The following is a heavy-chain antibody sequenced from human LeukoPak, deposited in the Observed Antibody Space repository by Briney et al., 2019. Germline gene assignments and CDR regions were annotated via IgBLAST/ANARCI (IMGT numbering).Heavy chain of an antibody. CDR2: MSYDESKK. CDR3: AKDGPSRQPVVPAAVDY. Sequence: GGSLRLSCAASGFTFSNYAMQWVRQAPGKGLEWVAIMSYDESKKYYADSVKGRFIISRDNSKNTLYLQMNSLRAEDTAVYYCAKDGPSRQPVVPAAVDYWGQGTLVTVSS. D-gene: IGHD2-2*01. CDR1: GFTFSNYA. J-gene: IGHJ4*02. V-gene: IGHV3-30*18.